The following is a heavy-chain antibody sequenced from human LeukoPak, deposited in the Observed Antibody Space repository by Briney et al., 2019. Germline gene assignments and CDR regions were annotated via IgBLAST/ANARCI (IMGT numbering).Heavy chain of an antibody. CDR1: GYRFSDYG. CDR3: ARDLGEGAKRDLDF. V-gene: IGHV1-18*01. CDR2: INTYNGNT. Sequence: GASVKVSCKTSGYRFSDYGISWVRQAPGQGFQWMGWINTYNGNTEYAQSLQGRATMTIDTATATAYLEVRSLISDDTAVYYCARDLGEGAKRDLDFWGQGTLVTVSS. D-gene: IGHD1-26*01. J-gene: IGHJ4*02.